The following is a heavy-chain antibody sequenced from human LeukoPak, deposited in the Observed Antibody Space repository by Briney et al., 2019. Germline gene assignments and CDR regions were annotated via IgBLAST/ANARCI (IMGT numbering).Heavy chain of an antibody. CDR3: VGYYYDSSGYYEDY. CDR2: FDPEDGET. J-gene: IGHJ4*02. CDR1: GYTLTELS. D-gene: IGHD3-22*01. Sequence: ASVKVSCKVSGYTLTELSMHWVRQAPGKGLEWMGGFDPEDGETIYAQKFRGRVTMTEDTSTDTAYMELSSLRSEDTAVYYCVGYYYDSSGYYEDYWGQGTLVTVSS. V-gene: IGHV1-24*01.